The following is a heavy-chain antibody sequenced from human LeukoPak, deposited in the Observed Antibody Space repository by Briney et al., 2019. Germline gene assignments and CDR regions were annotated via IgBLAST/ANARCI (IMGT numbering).Heavy chain of an antibody. CDR2: IYYSGST. CDR3: ARMMSLHIAAAGTGWFDP. Sequence: SETLSLTCTVSGGSISSHYWSWIRQPLGKGLEWIGYIYYSGSTNYNPSLKSRVTISVDTSKNQFSLKLSSVTAADTAVYYCARMMSLHIAAAGTGWFDPWGQGTLVTVSS. J-gene: IGHJ5*02. V-gene: IGHV4-59*11. CDR1: GGSISSHY. D-gene: IGHD6-13*01.